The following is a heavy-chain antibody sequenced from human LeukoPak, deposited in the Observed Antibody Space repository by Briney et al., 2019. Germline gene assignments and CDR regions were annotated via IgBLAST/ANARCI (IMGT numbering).Heavy chain of an antibody. J-gene: IGHJ4*02. Sequence: PGGSLRLSCAASGFTFSSYAMHWVRQAPGKGLEWVAVISYDGSNKYYADSVKGRFTISRDNSKNTLYLQMNSLRAEDTAVYYCANDDTYDFWSGRYQYFDYWGQGTLVTVSS. CDR1: GFTFSSYA. CDR2: ISYDGSNK. D-gene: IGHD3-3*01. CDR3: ANDDTYDFWSGRYQYFDY. V-gene: IGHV3-30-3*02.